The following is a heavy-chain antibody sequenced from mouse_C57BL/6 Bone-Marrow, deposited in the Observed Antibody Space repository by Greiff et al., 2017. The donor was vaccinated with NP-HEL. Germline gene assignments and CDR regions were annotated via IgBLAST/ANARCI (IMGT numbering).Heavy chain of an antibody. CDR2: IWSGGST. V-gene: IGHV2-2*01. Sequence: VKLQQSGPGLVQPSQSLSITCTVSGFSLTSYGVHWVRQSPGKGLEWLGVIWSGGSTDYNAAFISRLSISKDNSKSQVFFKMNSLQADDTAIYYWARRVGGSSPYAMDYWGQGTSVTVSS. D-gene: IGHD1-1*01. J-gene: IGHJ4*01. CDR3: ARRVGGSSPYAMDY. CDR1: GFSLTSYG.